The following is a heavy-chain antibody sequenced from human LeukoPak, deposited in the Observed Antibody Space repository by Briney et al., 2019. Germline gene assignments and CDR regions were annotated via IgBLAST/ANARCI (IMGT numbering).Heavy chain of an antibody. D-gene: IGHD3-10*01. CDR2: INNDGSST. J-gene: IGHJ4*02. CDR3: ARDRAYYYGSGDVGY. Sequence: PGGSLRLSCAASGFTFSSYWMHWVRQAPGKGLVWVSRINNDGSSTSYADSVKGRFTISRDNAKNTLYLQMNSLRAEDTAVYYCARDRAYYYGSGDVGYWGQGTLVTVSS. CDR1: GFTFSSYW. V-gene: IGHV3-74*01.